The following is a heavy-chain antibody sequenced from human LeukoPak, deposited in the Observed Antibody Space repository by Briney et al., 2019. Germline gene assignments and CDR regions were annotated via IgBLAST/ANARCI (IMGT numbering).Heavy chain of an antibody. Sequence: PGGSLRLSCAASGFTFSSYAMHWVRQAPGKGLEWVAVISYDGSNKYYADSVKGRFTISRDNSKNTLYPQMNSLRAEDTAVYYCARYSSSWGLFDYWGQGTLVTVSS. CDR1: GFTFSSYA. V-gene: IGHV3-30*04. J-gene: IGHJ4*02. CDR2: ISYDGSNK. CDR3: ARYSSSWGLFDY. D-gene: IGHD6-13*01.